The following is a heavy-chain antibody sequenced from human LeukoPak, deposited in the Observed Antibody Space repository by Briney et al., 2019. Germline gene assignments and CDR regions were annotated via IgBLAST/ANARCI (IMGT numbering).Heavy chain of an antibody. V-gene: IGHV3-21*01. Sequence: PGRSLRLSCAASGFTFSSYAMSWVSQAPGKGMEWVSSISSGISYIYYADSVKGRFTISRDNAKNSLYLQMNSLRAEDTAVYYCARADGYNFDYWGQGTLVTVSS. CDR3: ARADGYNFDY. CDR1: GFTFSSYA. CDR2: ISSGISYI. J-gene: IGHJ4*02. D-gene: IGHD5-24*01.